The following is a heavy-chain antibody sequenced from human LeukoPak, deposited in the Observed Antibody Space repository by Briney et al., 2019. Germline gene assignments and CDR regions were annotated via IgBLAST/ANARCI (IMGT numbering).Heavy chain of an antibody. CDR3: ARGQNYYDFWSGYYYFI. V-gene: IGHV1-8*01. CDR2: MNPNSGNT. Sequence: ASVKVSCKASEYTFTSYDINWVRQATGQGLEWMGWMNPNSGNTGYAQKFQGRVTMTRNTSISTAYMELSSLRSEDTAVYYCARGQNYYDFWSGYYYFIWGQGTLVTVSS. CDR1: EYTFTSYD. J-gene: IGHJ4*02. D-gene: IGHD3-3*01.